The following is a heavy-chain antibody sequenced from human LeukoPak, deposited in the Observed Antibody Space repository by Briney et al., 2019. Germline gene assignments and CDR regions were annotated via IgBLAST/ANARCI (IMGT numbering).Heavy chain of an antibody. CDR2: IYYSGST. CDR1: GGSISSSSYY. D-gene: IGHD3-3*01. Sequence: SGTLSLTCTVSGGSISSSSYYWGWIRQPPGKGLEWIGSIYYSGSTYYNPSLKSRVTISVDTSKNQFSLKLSSVTAADTAVYYCARRITIFGVVGYFDYWGQGTLVTVSS. CDR3: ARRITIFGVVGYFDY. J-gene: IGHJ4*02. V-gene: IGHV4-39*01.